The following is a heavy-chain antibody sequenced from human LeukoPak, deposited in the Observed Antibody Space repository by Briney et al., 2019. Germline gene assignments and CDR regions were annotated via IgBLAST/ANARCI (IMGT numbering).Heavy chain of an antibody. CDR1: GDSISSSSYY. Sequence: PSETLSLTCTVSGDSISSSSYYWGWIRQPPGKGLEWIGSIYYSGSTYYNPSLKSRVTISVDTSKNQFSLKLSSVTAADTAVYYCARHGENDVEMATIDYWGQGTLVTVSS. CDR2: IYYSGST. V-gene: IGHV4-39*01. J-gene: IGHJ4*02. D-gene: IGHD5-24*01. CDR3: ARHGENDVEMATIDY.